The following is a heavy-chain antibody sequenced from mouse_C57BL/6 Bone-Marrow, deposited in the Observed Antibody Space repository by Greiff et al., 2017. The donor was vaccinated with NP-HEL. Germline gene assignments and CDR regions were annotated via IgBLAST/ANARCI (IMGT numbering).Heavy chain of an antibody. Sequence: EVQGVESGGDLVKPGGSLKLSCAASGFTFSSYGMSWVRQTPDKRLEWVATISSGGSYTYYPDSVKGRFTIARDNAKNTLYLQMSSLKSEDTAMYYCARRLPAWFDYWGQGTLVTVSA. CDR2: ISSGGSYT. D-gene: IGHD2-4*01. J-gene: IGHJ3*01. CDR3: ARRLPAWFDY. V-gene: IGHV5-6*01. CDR1: GFTFSSYG.